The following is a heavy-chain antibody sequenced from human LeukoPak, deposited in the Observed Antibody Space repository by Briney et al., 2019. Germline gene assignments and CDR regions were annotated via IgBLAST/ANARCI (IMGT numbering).Heavy chain of an antibody. CDR3: ARDGVTLSAYYGMDV. J-gene: IGHJ6*02. Sequence: SETLSLTCTVSGGSISSYYWSWIRQPPGKGLEWIGSIYHSGGTYYNPSLKSRVTISVDTSKNQFSLKLSSVTAADTAVYYCARDGVTLSAYYGMDVWGQGTTVTVSS. CDR1: GGSISSYY. V-gene: IGHV4-38-2*02. D-gene: IGHD3-22*01. CDR2: IYHSGGT.